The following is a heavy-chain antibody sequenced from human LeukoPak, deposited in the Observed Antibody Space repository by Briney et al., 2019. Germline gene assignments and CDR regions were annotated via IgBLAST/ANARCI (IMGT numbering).Heavy chain of an antibody. CDR2: IKQDGSEK. D-gene: IGHD1-1*01. J-gene: IGHJ4*02. V-gene: IGHV3-7*03. Sequence: GGSLRLSCAASGFTFSSLWMSWVRQAPGKGLAWVANIKQDGSEKYFVDSVKGRFTISRDNAKNSLYLQMSSLRAEDTAVYYCARGGSRHPSPEDYWGRGTLVAVSS. CDR3: ARGGSRHPSPEDY. CDR1: GFTFSSLW.